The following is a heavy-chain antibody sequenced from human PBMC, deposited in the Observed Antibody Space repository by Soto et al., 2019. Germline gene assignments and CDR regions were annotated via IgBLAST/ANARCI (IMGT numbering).Heavy chain of an antibody. CDR3: ARDPRSITGTTGDYYYGMDV. CDR2: IIPIFGTA. D-gene: IGHD1-7*01. Sequence: ASVKVSCKASGGTFSSYAISWVRQAPGQGLEWMGGIIPIFGTASYAQKFQGRVTITADESTSTAYMELSSLRSEDTAVYYCARDPRSITGTTGDYYYGMDVWGQGTTVTVSS. V-gene: IGHV1-69*13. J-gene: IGHJ6*02. CDR1: GGTFSSYA.